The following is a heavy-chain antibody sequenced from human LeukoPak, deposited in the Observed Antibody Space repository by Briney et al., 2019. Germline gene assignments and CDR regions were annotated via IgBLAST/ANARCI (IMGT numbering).Heavy chain of an antibody. CDR1: GFTFSSYA. V-gene: IGHV3-30-3*01. CDR3: ARDYYDSSGYYDAIFDY. Sequence: GGSLRLSCAASGFTFSSYAMHWVRQAPGKGLEWVAVISYDGSNKYYADSVKGRFTISRDNSKNTLYLQMNSLRAEDTAVYYCARDYYDSSGYYDAIFDYWGQGTLVTVSS. D-gene: IGHD3-22*01. J-gene: IGHJ4*02. CDR2: ISYDGSNK.